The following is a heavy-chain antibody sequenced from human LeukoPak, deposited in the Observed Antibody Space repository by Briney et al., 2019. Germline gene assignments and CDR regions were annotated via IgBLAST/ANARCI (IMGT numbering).Heavy chain of an antibody. CDR1: GFTFSNYG. J-gene: IGHJ6*02. Sequence: PGRSLRLSCAASGFTFSNYGMHWVRQAPGKGLEWVAVIYYDGSNKYYADSVKGRFTISRDNSKNTLYLQMNSLRAEDTAVYYCARDSGSGSVYYYGMDVWGQGTTVTVSS. D-gene: IGHD3-10*01. CDR3: ARDSGSGSVYYYGMDV. V-gene: IGHV3-30*03. CDR2: IYYDGSNK.